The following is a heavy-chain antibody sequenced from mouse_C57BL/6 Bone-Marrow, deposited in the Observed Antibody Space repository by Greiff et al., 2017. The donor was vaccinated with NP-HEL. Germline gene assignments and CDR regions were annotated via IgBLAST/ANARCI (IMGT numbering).Heavy chain of an antibody. CDR3: ARPLLAWFAY. J-gene: IGHJ3*01. CDR2: INPSTGGT. CDR1: GYSFTGYY. D-gene: IGHD2-10*01. V-gene: IGHV1-42*01. Sequence: EVKLVESGPELVKPGASVKISCKASGYSFTGYYMNWVKQSPEKSLEWIGEINPSTGGTTYNQKFKAKATLTVDKSSSTAYMQLKSLTSEDSAVYYCARPLLAWFAYWGQGTLVTVSA.